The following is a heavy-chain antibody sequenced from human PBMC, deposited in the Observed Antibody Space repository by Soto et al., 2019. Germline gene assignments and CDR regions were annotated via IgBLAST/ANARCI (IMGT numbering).Heavy chain of an antibody. J-gene: IGHJ4*02. CDR3: ARDRSSYGSGSYYLDY. CDR1: GFTFSSYS. V-gene: IGHV3-48*04. D-gene: IGHD3-10*01. Sequence: GGSLRLSCAASGFTFSSYSMNWVRQAPGKGLEWVSYISTSSSTIYYADSVKGRFTISRDNAKNSLYLQLNSLRAEDTAVYYCARDRSSYGSGSYYLDYWGQGTLVTVSS. CDR2: ISTSSSTI.